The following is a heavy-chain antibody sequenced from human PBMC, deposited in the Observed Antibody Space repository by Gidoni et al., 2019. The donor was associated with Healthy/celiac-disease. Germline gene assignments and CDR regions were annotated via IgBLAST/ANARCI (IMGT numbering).Heavy chain of an antibody. CDR3: ARDSSSPLGSLRY. J-gene: IGHJ4*02. D-gene: IGHD6-6*01. Sequence: EVQLVESGGGLVKPGGSLRLSCAASGFTFSSYSMNWVRQAPGKGLEWVSSISSSSSYIYYADSVKGRFTISRDNAKNSLYLQMNSLRAEDTAVYYCARDSSSPLGSLRYWGQGTLVTVSS. V-gene: IGHV3-21*01. CDR1: GFTFSSYS. CDR2: ISSSSSYI.